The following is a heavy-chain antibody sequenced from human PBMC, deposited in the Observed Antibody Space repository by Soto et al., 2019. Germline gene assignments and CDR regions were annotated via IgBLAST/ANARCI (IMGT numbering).Heavy chain of an antibody. V-gene: IGHV4-34*01. J-gene: IGHJ4*02. CDR1: GGSFSGYY. CDR3: AREWSWTVREGLDY. CDR2: INHSGST. D-gene: IGHD2-8*01. Sequence: SETLSLTCAVYGGSFSGYYWSWIRQPPGKGLEWIGEINHSGSTNYNPSLKSRVTISVDTSKNRFSLKLSSVTAADTAVYYCAREWSWTVREGLDYWGQGTLVTVSS.